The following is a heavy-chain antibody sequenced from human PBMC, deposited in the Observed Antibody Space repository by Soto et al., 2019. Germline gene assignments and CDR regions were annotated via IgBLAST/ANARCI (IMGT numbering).Heavy chain of an antibody. J-gene: IGHJ6*02. D-gene: IGHD3-10*01. V-gene: IGHV1-69*05. CDR1: GGTFSSYA. CDR3: ARSGGSGLKEYYYYYGMDV. CDR2: IIPIFGTT. Sequence: SVKVSCKASGGTFSSYAISWVRQAPGQGLEWMGGIIPIFGTTSYAQKFQGRVTMTRDTSTSTVYMELSSLRSEDTAVYYCARSGGSGLKEYYYYYGMDVWGQGTTVTVSS.